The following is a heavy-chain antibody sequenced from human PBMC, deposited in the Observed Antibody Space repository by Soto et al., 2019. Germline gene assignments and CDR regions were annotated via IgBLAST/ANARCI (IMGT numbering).Heavy chain of an antibody. J-gene: IGHJ6*04. CDR3: AKVLAQATQPRNSFNGMDV. V-gene: IGHV3-9*01. CDR2: ISWDGGRI. Sequence: GGSLRLSCAASGFNFAEYAMHWVRQIPGKGLEWVSGISWDGGRIGYADSVKGRFTISRDNAKQSLFLQMNSLRPEDTALYYCAKVLAQATQPRNSFNGMDVWGEGATVTVSS. CDR1: GFNFAEYA. D-gene: IGHD2-15*01.